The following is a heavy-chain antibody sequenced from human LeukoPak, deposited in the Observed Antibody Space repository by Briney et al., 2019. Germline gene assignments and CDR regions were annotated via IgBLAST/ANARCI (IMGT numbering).Heavy chain of an antibody. Sequence: GASVKVSCKASGGTFRRYAITWVRQAPGQRLEWMGGVSPIYGTSDYAQRFQGRVTISADESTSTAFLEVRSLRSEDTAVYYCARDCSGGRCYGAFDIWGQGTLVIVSS. J-gene: IGHJ3*02. CDR1: GGTFRRYA. V-gene: IGHV1-69*13. D-gene: IGHD2-15*01. CDR3: ARDCSGGRCYGAFDI. CDR2: VSPIYGTS.